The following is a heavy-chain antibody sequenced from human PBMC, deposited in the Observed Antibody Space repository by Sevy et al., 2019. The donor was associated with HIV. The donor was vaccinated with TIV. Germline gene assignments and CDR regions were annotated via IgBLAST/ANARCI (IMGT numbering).Heavy chain of an antibody. CDR1: GFTFSSYS. V-gene: IGHV3-21*01. J-gene: IGHJ3*02. Sequence: GGSLRLSCAASGFTFSSYSMNWVRQAPGKGLEWDSSISSSSSYIYYADSVKGRFTISRDNAKNSLYLQMNSLRAEDTAVYYCARAALLYGGNRRGAFDIWGQGTMVTVSS. D-gene: IGHD4-17*01. CDR3: ARAALLYGGNRRGAFDI. CDR2: ISSSSSYI.